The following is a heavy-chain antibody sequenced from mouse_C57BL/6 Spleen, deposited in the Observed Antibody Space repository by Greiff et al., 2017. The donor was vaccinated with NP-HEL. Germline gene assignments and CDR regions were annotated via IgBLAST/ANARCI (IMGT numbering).Heavy chain of an antibody. D-gene: IGHD1-1*01. Sequence: EVKVEESGGGLVQPGGSMKLSCVASGFTFSNYWMNWVRQSPEKGLEWVAQIRLKSDNYATHYAESVKGRFTISRDDSKSSVYLQMNNLRAEDTGIYYCTLYYYGPYFDYWGQGTTLTVSS. CDR1: GFTFSNYW. V-gene: IGHV6-3*01. CDR3: TLYYYGPYFDY. CDR2: IRLKSDNYAT. J-gene: IGHJ2*01.